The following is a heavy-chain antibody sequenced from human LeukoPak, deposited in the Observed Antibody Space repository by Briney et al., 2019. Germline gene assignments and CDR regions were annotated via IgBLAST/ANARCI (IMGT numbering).Heavy chain of an antibody. Sequence: PGGSLRLSCAASGFTFSGYGMHWVRQAPGKGLEWVAVISYDGSNKYYADSVKGRFTISRDNSKNTLYLQMNSLRAEDTAVYYCAKEHDYGDFFDYWGQGTLVTAPS. CDR3: AKEHDYGDFFDY. J-gene: IGHJ4*02. CDR1: GFTFSGYG. V-gene: IGHV3-30*18. D-gene: IGHD4-17*01. CDR2: ISYDGSNK.